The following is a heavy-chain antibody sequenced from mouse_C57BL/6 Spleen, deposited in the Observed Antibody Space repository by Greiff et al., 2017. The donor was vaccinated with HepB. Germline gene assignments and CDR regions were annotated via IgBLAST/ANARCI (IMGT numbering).Heavy chain of an antibody. CDR3: AAITSVVEGFAY. CDR2: INPNNGGT. V-gene: IGHV1-22*01. D-gene: IGHD1-1*01. J-gene: IGHJ3*01. CDR1: GYTFTDYN. Sequence: EVQLQQSGPELVKPGASVKMSCKASGYTFTDYNMHWVKQSHGKSLEWIGYINPNNGGTSYNQKFKGKATLTVNKASSTAYMELRSLTSEDSAVYYCAAITSVVEGFAYWGQGTLVTVSA.